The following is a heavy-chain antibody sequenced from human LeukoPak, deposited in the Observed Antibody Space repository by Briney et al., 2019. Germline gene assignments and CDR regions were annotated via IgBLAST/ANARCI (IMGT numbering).Heavy chain of an antibody. CDR1: GFTFSSYA. Sequence: GGSLRLSCAASGFTFSSYAMSWVRQAPDKGLEWVSAISGSGGSTYYADSVKGRFTISRDNSKNTLYLQMNGLRAEDTAVYYCAKDRVQQQPGDYWGQGTLVTVSS. D-gene: IGHD6-13*01. CDR3: AKDRVQQQPGDY. V-gene: IGHV3-23*01. CDR2: ISGSGGST. J-gene: IGHJ4*02.